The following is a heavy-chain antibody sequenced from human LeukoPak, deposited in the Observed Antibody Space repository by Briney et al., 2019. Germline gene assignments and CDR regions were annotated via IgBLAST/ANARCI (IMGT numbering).Heavy chain of an antibody. D-gene: IGHD6-13*01. CDR3: ARGGSTRADY. V-gene: IGHV3-74*01. Sequence: PGRSLGLSCAASGFTFSSYWMHWVRQAPGKGLVWVSRIHSDGSTTSYADSVKGRFTISRDNANNTLYLQMNSLRAEDTAVYYCARGGSTRADYWGQGTLVTVSS. J-gene: IGHJ4*02. CDR2: IHSDGSTT. CDR1: GFTFSSYW.